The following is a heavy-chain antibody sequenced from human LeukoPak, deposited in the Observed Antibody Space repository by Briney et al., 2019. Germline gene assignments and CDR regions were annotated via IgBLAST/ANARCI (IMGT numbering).Heavy chain of an antibody. Sequence: GASVKVSCKASGYTFTGYYMHWVRQAPGQGLERMGWINPNSGGTNYAQKFQGRVTMTRDTSISTAYMELSRLRSDDTAVYYCARDRGGLNSYGYNYWGQGTLVTVSS. CDR1: GYTFTGYY. D-gene: IGHD5-18*01. CDR2: INPNSGGT. V-gene: IGHV1-2*02. J-gene: IGHJ4*02. CDR3: ARDRGGLNSYGYNY.